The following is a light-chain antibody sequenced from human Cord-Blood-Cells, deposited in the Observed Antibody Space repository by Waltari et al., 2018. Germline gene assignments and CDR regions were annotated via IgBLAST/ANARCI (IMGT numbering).Light chain of an antibody. CDR3: QQYNNWPPVT. Sequence: EIVMTQSPATLSVSPGEPATLSCRASQRVRSTLAWYQQKPGQAPRLLIYGASTRATGIPARFSGSGSGTEFTRTISSLQSEDVAVYYFQQYNNWPPVTFGQGTKVEIK. CDR1: QRVRST. J-gene: IGKJ1*01. V-gene: IGKV3-15*01. CDR2: GAS.